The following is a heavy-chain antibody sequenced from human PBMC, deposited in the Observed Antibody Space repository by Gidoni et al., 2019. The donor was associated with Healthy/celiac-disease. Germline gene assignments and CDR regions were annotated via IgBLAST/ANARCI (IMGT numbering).Heavy chain of an antibody. CDR1: GGSISSSSYS. CDR2: IYYSGST. CDR3: AGRPVAGFGVVIRSYWYFDL. Sequence: QLQLQESGPGLVKPSETLSLTCTVSGGSISSSSYSWGWIRQPPGKGLEWIGSIYYSGSTYYNPSLKSRVTISVDTSKNQFSLKLSSVTAADTAVYYCAGRPVAGFGVVIRSYWYFDLWGRGTLVTVSS. J-gene: IGHJ2*01. D-gene: IGHD3-3*01. V-gene: IGHV4-39*01.